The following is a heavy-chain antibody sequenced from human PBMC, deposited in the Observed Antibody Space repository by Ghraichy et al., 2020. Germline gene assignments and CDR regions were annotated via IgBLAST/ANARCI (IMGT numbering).Heavy chain of an antibody. CDR3: ARRVVNYSKDHDACDV. CDR2: MIPDSGNT. CDR1: GDNFTTSD. V-gene: IGHV1-8*02. Sequence: ASVKVSCKIAGDNFTTSDRYWYRQGRELRGKGMGWMIPDSGNTAYAPRLQGRVTLTRDTSRSTAYMELSSLQSDDTAIYYCARRVVNYSKDHDACDVWGQRTLIAFSS. D-gene: IGHD4-11*01. J-gene: IGHJ3*01.